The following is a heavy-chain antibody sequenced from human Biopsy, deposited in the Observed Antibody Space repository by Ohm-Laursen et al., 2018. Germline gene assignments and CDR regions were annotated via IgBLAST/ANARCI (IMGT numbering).Heavy chain of an antibody. D-gene: IGHD6-19*01. CDR3: ARGRLRAVARFDY. CDR2: INHSGST. J-gene: IGHJ4*02. CDR1: GGSFSGYY. Sequence: SETLSLTCAVYGGSFSGYYWSWIRQPPGKGLEWIGEINHSGSTNYNPSLKSPVTISVDTSKNQFSLKLSSVTAADTAVYYCARGRLRAVARFDYWGQGTLVTVSS. V-gene: IGHV4-34*01.